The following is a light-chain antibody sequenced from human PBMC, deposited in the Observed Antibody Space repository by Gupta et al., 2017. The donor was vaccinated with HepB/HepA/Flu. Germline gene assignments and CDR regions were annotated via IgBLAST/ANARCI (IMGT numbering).Light chain of an antibody. V-gene: IGKV1-6*01. CDR3: LQDYNFPRS. J-gene: IGKJ2*03. CDR2: AAS. CDR1: QGIGRN. Sequence: AIQMTQSPSSLSASVGDRVTITCRASQGIGRNLAWYQQKPGQAPNLLIYAASTLYNGVPSRFSGSGPGIDFLLTISSRHLLVYVSVFCLQDYNFPRSFGQGTKLEIK.